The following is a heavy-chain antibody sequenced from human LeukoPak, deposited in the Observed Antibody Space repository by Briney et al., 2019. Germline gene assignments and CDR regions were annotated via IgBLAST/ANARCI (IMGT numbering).Heavy chain of an antibody. CDR1: GFAFSSFG. Sequence: GGSLRLSCAASGFAFSSFGMHWVRQAPGKGLEWVAVISYDGSNKYYADSVRGRFTISRDNSKNTVYLQMNSLRAEDTAVYYCARGQAPGGHDAFDIWGQGTMVTVSS. V-gene: IGHV3-30*03. D-gene: IGHD3-10*01. J-gene: IGHJ3*02. CDR2: ISYDGSNK. CDR3: ARGQAPGGHDAFDI.